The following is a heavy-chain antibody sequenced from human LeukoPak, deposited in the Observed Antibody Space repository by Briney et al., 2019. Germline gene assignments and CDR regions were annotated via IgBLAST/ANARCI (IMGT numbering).Heavy chain of an antibody. J-gene: IGHJ6*03. CDR2: IYYSGST. CDR1: GGSISSSSYY. Sequence: SETLSLTCTVSGGSISSSSYYWGWIRQPPGKGLEWIGSIYYSGSTYYNPSLKSRVTISVDTSKNQFSLKLSSVTAADTAVYYCAEFTMPYYMDVWGKGTTVTVSS. V-gene: IGHV4-39*07. CDR3: AEFTMPYYMDV. D-gene: IGHD3-10*01.